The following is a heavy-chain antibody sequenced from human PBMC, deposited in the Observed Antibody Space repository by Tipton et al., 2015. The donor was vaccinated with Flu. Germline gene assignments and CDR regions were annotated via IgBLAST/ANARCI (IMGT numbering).Heavy chain of an antibody. CDR2: IYTSGST. D-gene: IGHD1-1*01. CDR1: GDSISSYY. J-gene: IGHJ6*02. V-gene: IGHV4-4*07. CDR3: ARDLWNDRRAYYYYGVDV. Sequence: TLSLTCTVSGDSISSYYWSWIRQPAGKGLEWLGRIYTSGSTNYNPSLKSRVTISIDASKNQFSLDMTSLTAADTAVYYCARDLWNDRRAYYYYGVDVWGQGTTVTVPS.